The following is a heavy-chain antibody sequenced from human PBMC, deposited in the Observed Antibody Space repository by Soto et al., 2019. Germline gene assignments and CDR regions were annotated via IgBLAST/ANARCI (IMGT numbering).Heavy chain of an antibody. CDR2: IYSGGST. Sequence: GGSLRLSCAASGFTVSSNYMSWVRQAPGKGLEWVSVIYSGGSTYYADSVKGRFTISRHNSKNTLYLQMNSLRAEDTAVYYCARDGLGFGELFDDYYYYYMDVWGKGTTVTVSS. CDR3: ARDGLGFGELFDDYYYYYMDV. V-gene: IGHV3-53*04. J-gene: IGHJ6*03. D-gene: IGHD3-10*01. CDR1: GFTVSSNY.